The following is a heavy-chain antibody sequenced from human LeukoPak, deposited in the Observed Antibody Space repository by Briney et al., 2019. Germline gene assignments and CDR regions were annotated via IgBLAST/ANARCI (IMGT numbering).Heavy chain of an antibody. CDR1: GYTFTGYY. V-gene: IGHV1-2*02. Sequence: ASLKVSCKASGYTFTGYYMHWVRQAPGHGLEWMGWINPNSGGTNYAQKFQGRVTMTRDTSISTAYMELSRLRSDDTAVYYCARVPNIVVVTAYFDYWGQGTLVTVSS. J-gene: IGHJ4*02. CDR3: ARVPNIVVVTAYFDY. D-gene: IGHD2-21*02. CDR2: INPNSGGT.